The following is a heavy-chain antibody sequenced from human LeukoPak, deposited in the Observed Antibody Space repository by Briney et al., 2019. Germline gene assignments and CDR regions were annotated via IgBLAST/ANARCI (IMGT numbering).Heavy chain of an antibody. CDR2: IYYSGST. D-gene: IGHD5-24*01. CDR1: GGSISSYY. CDR3: ARLGRGGRGGYSVDY. V-gene: IGHV4-59*08. J-gene: IGHJ4*02. Sequence: SETLSLTCTVSGGSISSYYWSWIRQPPGKGLEWIGYIYYSGSTNYNPSLKSRVTISVDTSKNQFSLKLSSVTAADTAVYYCARLGRGGRGGYSVDYWGQGTLVTVSS.